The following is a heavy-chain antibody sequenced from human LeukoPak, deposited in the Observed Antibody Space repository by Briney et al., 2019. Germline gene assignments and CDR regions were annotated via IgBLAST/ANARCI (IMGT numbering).Heavy chain of an antibody. CDR2: IYYSGST. CDR1: GGPISSYY. CDR3: ARLVSTIPPFQYYYYYMDV. J-gene: IGHJ6*03. D-gene: IGHD5/OR15-5a*01. V-gene: IGHV4-59*01. Sequence: SETLSLTCTVSGGPISSYYWSWIRQPLGKGLEWIGYIYYSGSTNYNPSLKSRVTISVDTSKNQFSLKLSSVTAADTAVYYCARLVSTIPPFQYYYYYMDVWGKGTTVTISS.